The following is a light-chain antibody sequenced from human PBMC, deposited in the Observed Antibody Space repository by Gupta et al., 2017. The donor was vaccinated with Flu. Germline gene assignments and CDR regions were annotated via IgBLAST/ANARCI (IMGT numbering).Light chain of an antibody. CDR2: EVS. Sequence: QSALTQPPSASGSPGQSVTISCTGTSSDVGGYDYVSWYQQHPGKAPKVMIYEVSKRPSGVPDRFSGSKSGNSASLTVSGLQAEEEADYYCSSYAGNTYVFGTGTKVTVL. CDR1: SSDVGGYDY. V-gene: IGLV2-8*01. CDR3: SSYAGNTYV. J-gene: IGLJ1*01.